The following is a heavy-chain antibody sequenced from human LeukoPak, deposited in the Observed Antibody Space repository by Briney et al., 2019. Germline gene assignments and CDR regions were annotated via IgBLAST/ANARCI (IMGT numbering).Heavy chain of an antibody. CDR3: GRKAGDGGGGSCSSIDY. CDR2: IIPIFGTA. J-gene: IGHJ4*02. CDR1: GGSFSSEA. V-gene: IGHV1-69*05. Sequence: SSVKVSCKAFGGSFSSEAISWVRQAPGQGLEWMGGIIPIFGTANYAQKFQGRVTLTTDDSTSTDYMEVSILRSEDTAVYYCGRKAGDGGGGSCSSIDYWGQGTLVTVSS. D-gene: IGHD2-15*01.